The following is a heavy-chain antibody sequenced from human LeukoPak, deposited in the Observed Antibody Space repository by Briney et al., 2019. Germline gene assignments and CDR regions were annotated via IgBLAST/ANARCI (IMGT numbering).Heavy chain of an antibody. CDR1: GGSISSYY. D-gene: IGHD1-26*01. V-gene: IGHV4-59*12. CDR2: IYYSGST. J-gene: IGHJ4*02. Sequence: SETLSLTCTVSGGSISSYYWSWIRQPPGKGLEWIGYIYYSGSTNYNPSLKSRVTISVDTSKNQFSLQLNSVTPEDTAVYFCARDPVGGSTIFDSWGQGTLVTVSS. CDR3: ARDPVGGSTIFDS.